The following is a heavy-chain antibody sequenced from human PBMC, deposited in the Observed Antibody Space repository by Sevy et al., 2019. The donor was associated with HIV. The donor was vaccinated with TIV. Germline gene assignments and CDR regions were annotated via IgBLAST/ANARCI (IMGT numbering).Heavy chain of an antibody. Sequence: GGYLRLSCAASGFTFSNYWMNWVRQAPGKGLEWVANIKQGGNEKYYVDSVKGRFTLSRDNAKNSVSLQMNSLRAEDTAVYYCARGGPLVDAALIPWGMDVWGQGTTVIVSS. J-gene: IGHJ6*02. CDR2: IKQGGNEK. D-gene: IGHD5-18*01. CDR3: ARGGPLVDAALIPWGMDV. CDR1: GFTFSNYW. V-gene: IGHV3-7*01.